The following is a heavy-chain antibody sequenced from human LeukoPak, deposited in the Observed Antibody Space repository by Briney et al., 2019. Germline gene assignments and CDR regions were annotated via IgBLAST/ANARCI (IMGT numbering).Heavy chain of an antibody. CDR1: GYIISSSYY. J-gene: IGHJ6*03. CDR2: IYYRGST. Sequence: LSISTAASGYIISSSYYWGWIRQPPGKGLEWIGSIYYRGSTYYNPSLKSRVTISVGTSSDQFSLKLSSVTAADTAVYYCARPGYSSSSGYMDVWGKGTTVTVSS. V-gene: IGHV4-39*01. CDR3: ARPGYSSSSGYMDV. D-gene: IGHD6-6*01.